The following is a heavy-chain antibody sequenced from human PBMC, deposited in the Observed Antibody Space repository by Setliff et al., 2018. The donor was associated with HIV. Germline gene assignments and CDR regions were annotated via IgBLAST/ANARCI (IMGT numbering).Heavy chain of an antibody. CDR1: GYTFTGYY. D-gene: IGHD6-19*01. CDR3: ARVSGYSSGWYAFAPSKAAFDI. Sequence: ASVKVSCKASGYTFTGYYMHWVRQASGQGLEWMGWINPNSGGTNYAQKFQGRVTMTRDTSISTAYVELSRLRSDDTAVYYCARVSGYSSGWYAFAPSKAAFDIWGQGTMVTVSS. CDR2: INPNSGGT. V-gene: IGHV1-2*02. J-gene: IGHJ3*02.